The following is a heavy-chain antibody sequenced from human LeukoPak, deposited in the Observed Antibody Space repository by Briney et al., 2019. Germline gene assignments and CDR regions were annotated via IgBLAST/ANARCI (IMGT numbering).Heavy chain of an antibody. CDR3: ARGRVSVAGTQYYYYYMDV. D-gene: IGHD6-19*01. CDR2: INHSGST. V-gene: IGHV4-34*01. CDR1: GGSFSGYY. Sequence: PSETLSLTCAVYGGSFSGYYWSWIRQPPGKGLEWIGEINHSGSTNYNPSLKSRVTISVDTSKNQFSLKLSSVTAADTAAYYCARGRVSVAGTQYYYYYMDVWGKGTTVTVSS. J-gene: IGHJ6*03.